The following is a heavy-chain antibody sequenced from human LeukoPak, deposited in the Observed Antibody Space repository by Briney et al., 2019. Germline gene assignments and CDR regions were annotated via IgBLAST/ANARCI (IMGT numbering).Heavy chain of an antibody. Sequence: SSETLSLTCTVSGGSIGSSSYYWGWIRQPPGKGLEWIGSIYYSGSTYYNPSLKSRVTISVDTSKNQFSLKLSSVTAADTAVYYCARQRYCSSTSCYTFDPKYYFDYWGQGTLVTVSS. CDR1: GGSIGSSSYY. D-gene: IGHD2-2*02. J-gene: IGHJ4*02. CDR2: IYYSGST. CDR3: ARQRYCSSTSCYTFDPKYYFDY. V-gene: IGHV4-39*01.